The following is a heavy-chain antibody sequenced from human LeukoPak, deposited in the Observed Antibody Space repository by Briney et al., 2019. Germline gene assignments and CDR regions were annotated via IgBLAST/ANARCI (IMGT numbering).Heavy chain of an antibody. D-gene: IGHD3-3*01. CDR3: ARGWYYDFWSGYYSADYYYYMDV. CDR2: INPNSSGT. J-gene: IGHJ6*03. Sequence: ASVKVSCKASGYTFTGYYMHWVRQAPGQGLEWMGWINPNSSGTNYAQKFQGWVTMTRDTSISTAYMELSRLRSDDTAVYYCARGWYYDFWSGYYSADYYYYMDVWGKGTTVTVSS. CDR1: GYTFTGYY. V-gene: IGHV1-2*04.